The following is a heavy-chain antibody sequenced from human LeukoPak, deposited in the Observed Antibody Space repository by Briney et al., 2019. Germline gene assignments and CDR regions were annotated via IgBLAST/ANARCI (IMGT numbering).Heavy chain of an antibody. J-gene: IGHJ6*03. V-gene: IGHV3-33*01. D-gene: IGHD2-2*01. Sequence: PGGALRLSCGASGFTFSSYGMHWVRQAPGKGLEGVAVIWYDGSNKYYADSVKCRFTISRDNSKNPLYLQMNSLRAEDTAVYYCARGFSSDFNSAGYQLLPDYYSYYMDVWGKGTTVTVSS. CDR1: GFTFSSYG. CDR2: IWYDGSNK. CDR3: ARGFSSDFNSAGYQLLPDYYSYYMDV.